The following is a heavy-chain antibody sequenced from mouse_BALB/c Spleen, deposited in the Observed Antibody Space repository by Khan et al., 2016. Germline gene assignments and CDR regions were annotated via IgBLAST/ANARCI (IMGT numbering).Heavy chain of an antibody. J-gene: IGHJ2*01. V-gene: IGHV9-1*02. CDR3: AIPDYGGRGNYLDY. CDR1: GYTLTNYG. D-gene: IGHD1-1*01. CDR2: INTYTGEP. Sequence: QIQLVQSGPELKKPGETVKISCKASGYTLTNYGMNWVKQAPGKGLKWMGWINTYTGEPTYADDFKGRFAFSLDTSASTAYLQINSLKNEDMTTSFCAIPDYGGRGNYLDYWGQGTTLTVSS.